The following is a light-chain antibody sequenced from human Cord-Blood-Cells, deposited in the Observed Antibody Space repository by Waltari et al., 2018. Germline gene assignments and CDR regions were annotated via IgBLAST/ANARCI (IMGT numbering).Light chain of an antibody. V-gene: IGKV1-39*01. J-gene: IGKJ1*01. CDR2: AAS. Sequence: DIQMTQSPSSLSASVGDRVTITCRASQSISSYLNWYQQKPGKAPKLLTYAASSLQSGVPSRFSGSGSGTDFTLTISSLQPEDFATYYCQQSYSTPVVFGQGTKVEIK. CDR1: QSISSY. CDR3: QQSYSTPVV.